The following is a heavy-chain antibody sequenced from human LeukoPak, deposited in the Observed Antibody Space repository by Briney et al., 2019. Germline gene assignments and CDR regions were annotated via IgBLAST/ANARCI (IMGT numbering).Heavy chain of an antibody. Sequence: PSETLSLTCTVSGAFVTATNYYWAWIRQPPGKGLEWLGPVSYNDITYYHPPLLCPSAVSRGTAKTRFSLDLTSVTTEEMAVYFCARNLRGRPSDAWGRGIPATATS. J-gene: IGHJ5*02. V-gene: IGHV4-39*01. D-gene: IGHD3-10*01. CDR2: VSYNDIT. CDR1: GAFVTATNYY. CDR3: ARNLRGRPSDA.